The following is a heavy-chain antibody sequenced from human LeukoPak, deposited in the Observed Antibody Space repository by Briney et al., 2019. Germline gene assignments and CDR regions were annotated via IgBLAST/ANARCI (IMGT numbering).Heavy chain of an antibody. CDR2: IIPIFGTA. Sequence: SVKVSCKASGYTFTSYGFSWVRQAPGQGLEWMGGIIPIFGTANYAQKFQGRVTITTDESTSTAYMELSSLRSEDTAVYYCAGGTGYSSGWYLLFDYWGQGTLVTVSS. J-gene: IGHJ4*02. CDR1: GYTFTSYG. CDR3: AGGTGYSSGWYLLFDY. D-gene: IGHD6-19*01. V-gene: IGHV1-69*05.